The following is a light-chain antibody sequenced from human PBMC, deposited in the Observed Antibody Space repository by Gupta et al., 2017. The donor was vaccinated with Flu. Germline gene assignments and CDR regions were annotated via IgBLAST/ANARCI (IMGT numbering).Light chain of an antibody. J-gene: IGKJ4*01. CDR2: DTS. Sequence: EIVLTQSPATLSLSPGERATLSCRASQSVSSYLAWYQQKPGQAPRLLIYDTSNRATGIPARFRGRRPRTDFTLTMSSLELEDFAVYYCQLRSNWPITYGGGIKVEIK. CDR1: QSVSSY. V-gene: IGKV3-11*01. CDR3: QLRSNWPIT.